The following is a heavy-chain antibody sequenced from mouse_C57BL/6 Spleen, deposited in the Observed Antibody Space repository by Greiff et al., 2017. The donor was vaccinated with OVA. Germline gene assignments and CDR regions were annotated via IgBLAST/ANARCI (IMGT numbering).Heavy chain of an antibody. CDR2: IYPGSGNT. Sequence: QVQLKESGAELVRPGASVKLSCKASGYTFTDYYINWVKQRPGQGLEWIARIYPGSGNTYYNEKFKGKATLTAEKSSSTAYMQLSSLTSEDSAVYFCARSDTTFDYWGQGTTLTVSS. V-gene: IGHV1-76*01. CDR3: ARSDTTFDY. J-gene: IGHJ2*01. D-gene: IGHD1-1*01. CDR1: GYTFTDYY.